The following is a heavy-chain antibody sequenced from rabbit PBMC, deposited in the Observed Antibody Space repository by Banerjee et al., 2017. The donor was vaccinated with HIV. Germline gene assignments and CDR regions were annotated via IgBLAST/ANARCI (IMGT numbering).Heavy chain of an antibody. Sequence: QSLEESGGDLVKPGASLTLTCTASGFSFSSRHWICWVRQAPGKGLEWIACIYTGSSGSTYYASWAKGRFTISKTSSTTVTLQMTSLTAADTATYFCARDLAGVIGWNFNLWGPGTLVTVS. CDR1: GFSFSSRHW. CDR2: IYTGSSGST. J-gene: IGHJ4*01. V-gene: IGHV1S40*01. CDR3: ARDLAGVIGWNFNL. D-gene: IGHD4-1*01.